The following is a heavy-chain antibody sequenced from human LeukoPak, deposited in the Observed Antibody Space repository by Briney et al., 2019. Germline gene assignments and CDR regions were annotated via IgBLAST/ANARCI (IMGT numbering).Heavy chain of an antibody. J-gene: IGHJ5*02. Sequence: SETLSLTCTVSGGSISSSSYYWGWIRQPPGKGLEWIGSIYYSGSTYYNPSLKSRVTISVDTSKNQFSLKLSSVTAADTAVYYCARHDSGGATPDWFDPWGQGTLVTVSS. V-gene: IGHV4-39*01. D-gene: IGHD1-26*01. CDR3: ARHDSGGATPDWFDP. CDR2: IYYSGST. CDR1: GGSISSSSYY.